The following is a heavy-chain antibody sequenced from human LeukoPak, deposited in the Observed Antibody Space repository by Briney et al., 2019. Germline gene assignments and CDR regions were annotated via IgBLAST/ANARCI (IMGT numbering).Heavy chain of an antibody. V-gene: IGHV3-43*02. CDR2: ISGDGGRT. Sequence: GGSLRLSCAASGFTFNDYTMHWVRQASGKGLEWVSLISGDGGRTYYADSVKGRFTISRDNRKNSLYLQLNSLRIEDTALYYCAKDTSSCIDCWGQGTLVTVSS. CDR1: GFTFNDYT. CDR3: AKDTSSCIDC. D-gene: IGHD3-16*02. J-gene: IGHJ4*02.